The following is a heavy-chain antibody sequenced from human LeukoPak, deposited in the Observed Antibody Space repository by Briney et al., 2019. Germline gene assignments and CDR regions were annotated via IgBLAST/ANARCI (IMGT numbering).Heavy chain of an antibody. V-gene: IGHV3-30*02. CDR2: IRYDGSNK. CDR3: AKATPRNWNGGWFDP. Sequence: GGSLRLSCAAPGFTFSSYGMHWVRQAPGKGLEWVAFIRYDGSNKYYADSVKGRFTISRDNSKNTLYLQMNSLRAEDTAVYYCAKATPRNWNGGWFDPWGQGTLVTVSS. CDR1: GFTFSSYG. D-gene: IGHD1-1*01. J-gene: IGHJ5*02.